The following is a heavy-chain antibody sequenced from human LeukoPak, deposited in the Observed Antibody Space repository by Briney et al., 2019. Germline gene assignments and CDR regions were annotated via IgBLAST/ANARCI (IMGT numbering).Heavy chain of an antibody. V-gene: IGHV3-30*01. CDR1: GFTFSSYA. CDR2: ISYDGSNK. D-gene: IGHD6-6*01. J-gene: IGHJ5*02. Sequence: PGGSLRLSCAASGFTFSSYAMHWVRQAPGKGLEWVAVISYDGSNKYYADYVKGRFTISRDNSKNTLYLQMNSLRAEDTAVHYCARGWEYSSSSNPEWFDPWGQGTLVTVSS. CDR3: ARGWEYSSSSNPEWFDP.